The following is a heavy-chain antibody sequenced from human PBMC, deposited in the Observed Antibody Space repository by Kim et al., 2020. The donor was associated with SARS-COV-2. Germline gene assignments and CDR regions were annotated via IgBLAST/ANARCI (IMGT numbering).Heavy chain of an antibody. D-gene: IGHD3-16*02. J-gene: IGHJ4*02. CDR2: ISWNSGSI. CDR1: GFTFDDYA. V-gene: IGHV3-9*01. Sequence: GGSLRLSCAASGFTFDDYAMHWVRQAPGKGLEWVSGISWNSGSIGYADSVKGRFTISRDNAKNSLYLQMNSLRAEDTALYYCAKSGGDRSYHLDYWGQGTLVTVSS. CDR3: AKSGGDRSYHLDY.